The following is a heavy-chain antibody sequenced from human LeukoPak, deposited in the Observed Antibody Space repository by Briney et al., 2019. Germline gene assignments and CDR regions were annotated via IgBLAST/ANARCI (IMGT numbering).Heavy chain of an antibody. CDR3: AKIKSDIDS. V-gene: IGHV3-53*01. J-gene: IGHJ4*02. Sequence: GGSLRLSCAASGFSVSNNYMTWVRQAPGKGLEWVSVIYSDGTRYYRDSVKGRFTISRDNSKNTLYLQMNSLRVEDTALYYCAKIKSDIDSWGQGTLVTVSS. CDR2: IYSDGTR. D-gene: IGHD3-9*01. CDR1: GFSVSNNY.